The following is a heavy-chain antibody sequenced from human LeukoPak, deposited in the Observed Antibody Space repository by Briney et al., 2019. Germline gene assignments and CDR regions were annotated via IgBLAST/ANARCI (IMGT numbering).Heavy chain of an antibody. V-gene: IGHV4-59*08. CDR3: ARCIYYESSGYSDY. Sequence: PSETLSLTCTVSGGPISSYYWSWIRQPPGKGLEWIGYIYYSGSTDYNPSLKSRVTISVDTSKNQFSLILSSVTAADTAVYYCARCIYYESSGYSDYWGQGTLVTVSS. CDR1: GGPISSYY. D-gene: IGHD3-22*01. J-gene: IGHJ4*02. CDR2: IYYSGST.